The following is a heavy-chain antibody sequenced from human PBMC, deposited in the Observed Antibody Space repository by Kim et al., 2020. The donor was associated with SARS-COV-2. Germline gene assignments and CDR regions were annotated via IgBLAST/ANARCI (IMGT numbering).Heavy chain of an antibody. CDR3: AKGGGPLYTGSFLTFDI. CDR1: GFTFSNYV. Sequence: GGSLRLSCAASGFTFSNYVMSWVRQAPGKGPEWVSSMSSSGDTTYYGNSVKGRFTISRDNPKNTLYLQMSSLTAADTAVYYCAKGGGPLYTGSFLTFDIWGPGTMVTVSS. D-gene: IGHD2-2*02. V-gene: IGHV3-23*01. CDR2: MSSSGDTT. J-gene: IGHJ3*02.